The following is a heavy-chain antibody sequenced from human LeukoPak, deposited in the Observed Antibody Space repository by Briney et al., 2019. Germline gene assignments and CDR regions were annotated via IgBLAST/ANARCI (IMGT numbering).Heavy chain of an antibody. D-gene: IGHD3-10*01. Sequence: GGSLRLSCAASGFTFSSYAMHWVRQAPGKGLEWVAVISYDGSNKYYADSVKGRFTISRDNSKNTLYLQMNSLRAEDTAVYYCAKTHTYYYGSWNWFDPWGQGTLVTVSS. J-gene: IGHJ5*02. V-gene: IGHV3-30*07. CDR1: GFTFSSYA. CDR2: ISYDGSNK. CDR3: AKTHTYYYGSWNWFDP.